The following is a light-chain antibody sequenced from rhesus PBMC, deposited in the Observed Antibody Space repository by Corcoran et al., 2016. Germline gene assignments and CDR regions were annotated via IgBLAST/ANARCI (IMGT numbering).Light chain of an antibody. Sequence: QVILTQSPAILSLSPGERATLSCRASQSVSRYLAWYQQKLGQAPRLHIYGVSSRATGIPDRFSGSGSGTDFTLTISSLEPEDVGLYRCFRNNSGYTFGLGTKVEIK. CDR3: FRNNSGYT. CDR1: QSVSRY. CDR2: GVS. V-gene: IGKV3-10*02. J-gene: IGKJ2*01.